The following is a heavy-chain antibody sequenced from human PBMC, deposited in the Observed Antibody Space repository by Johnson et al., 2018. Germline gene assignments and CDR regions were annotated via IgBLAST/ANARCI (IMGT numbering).Heavy chain of an antibody. D-gene: IGHD3-16*01. Sequence: QVQLVQSGGGVVQPGRSLRLSCAASGFTFSGFDIQWVRQTRGRGLEWVAGTSYDPTNTSYVDSVKGRFTISRDNASASLYLQMNCLRAEDTSIFYCARPPGGRLDFWVQGTLVTVSP. CDR1: GFTFSGFD. V-gene: IGHV3-30*03. CDR2: TSYDPTNT. J-gene: IGHJ3*01. CDR3: ARPPGGRLDF.